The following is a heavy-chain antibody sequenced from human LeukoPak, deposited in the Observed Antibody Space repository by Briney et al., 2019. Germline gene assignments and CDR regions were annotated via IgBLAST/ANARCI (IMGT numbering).Heavy chain of an antibody. Sequence: FGPTLVNPTQTLTLTCAFSGFSLSTSGVVVGWIRQPPGKALEWLAFIFWNDDKRYSPSLKSRLTITKDTSKNQVVLTMTNMDPVDTATYYCARRDVDTVIDYWGQGTLVTVSS. J-gene: IGHJ4*02. CDR3: ARRDVDTVIDY. CDR2: IFWNDDK. V-gene: IGHV2-5*01. D-gene: IGHD5-18*01. CDR1: GFSLSTSGVV.